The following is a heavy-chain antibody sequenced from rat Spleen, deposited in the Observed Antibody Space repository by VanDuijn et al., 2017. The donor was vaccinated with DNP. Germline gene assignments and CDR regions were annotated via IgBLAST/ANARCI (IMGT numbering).Heavy chain of an antibody. V-gene: IGHV2S12*01. D-gene: IGHD1-4*01. CDR3: TRTDITTWGYYFDY. CDR2: ISSGGST. CDR1: GFSLTNYG. Sequence: QVQLKESGPGLVQPSQTLSLTCTVSGFSLTNYGVSWARQPPGKGLEWIAAISSGGSTYYNSALKSRLSISTDTSRSQVFLKLNSLQTEDTAIYFWTRTDITTWGYYFDYWGHGVMVTVSS. J-gene: IGHJ2*01.